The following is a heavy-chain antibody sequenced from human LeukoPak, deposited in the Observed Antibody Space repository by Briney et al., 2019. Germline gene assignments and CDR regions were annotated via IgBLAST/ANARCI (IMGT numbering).Heavy chain of an antibody. CDR2: IDPSDSYT. CDR3: ARLDYYGSGLGLGDY. V-gene: IGHV5-10-1*01. Sequence: LGESLKISCKGSGYSFTSYWISWVRQMPGKGLEWMGRIDPSDSYTNYSPSFQGHVTISADKSISTAYLQWSSLKASDTAMYYCARLDYYGSGLGLGDYWGQGTLVTVSS. CDR1: GYSFTSYW. D-gene: IGHD3-10*01. J-gene: IGHJ4*02.